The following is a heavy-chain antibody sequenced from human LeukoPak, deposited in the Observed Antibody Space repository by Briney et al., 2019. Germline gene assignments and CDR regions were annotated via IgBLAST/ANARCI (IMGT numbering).Heavy chain of an antibody. V-gene: IGHV3-48*01. D-gene: IGHD6-13*01. CDR1: GFTFSSYS. J-gene: IGHJ5*02. CDR3: ARDRSSSWYPYNWFDP. Sequence: GGSLRLSCAASGFTFSSYSMNWVRQAPGKGLEWVSYISSSSSTIYYADPVKGRFTISRDNAKNSLYLQMNSLRAEDTAVYYCARDRSSSWYPYNWFDPWGQGTLVTVSS. CDR2: ISSSSSTI.